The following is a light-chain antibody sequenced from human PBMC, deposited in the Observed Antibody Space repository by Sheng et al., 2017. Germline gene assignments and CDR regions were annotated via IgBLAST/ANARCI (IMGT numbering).Light chain of an antibody. V-gene: IGKV4-1*01. CDR2: WAS. Sequence: DIVMTQSPDSLAVSLGERATINCKSSQSVLYSSNNKNYLAWYQQKPGQPPKLLIYWASTRESGVPDRFSGSGSGTDFTLTITDVQPEDAAVYYCLQHFNAPWTFGQGTKVEI. J-gene: IGKJ1*01. CDR1: QSVLYSSNNKNY. CDR3: LQHFNAPWT.